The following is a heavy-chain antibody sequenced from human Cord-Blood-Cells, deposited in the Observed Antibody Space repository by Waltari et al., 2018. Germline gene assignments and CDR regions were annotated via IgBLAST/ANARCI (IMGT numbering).Heavy chain of an antibody. J-gene: IGHJ3*02. CDR2: ISGSGGST. V-gene: IGHV3-23*01. D-gene: IGHD3-22*01. Sequence: EVQLLESGGGLVQPGGSLRLSCAASGFTFSSYAMGWVRQAPGKGLEWVSAISGSGGSTYYADSVKGRFTISRDNSKNTLYLQMNSLRAEDTAVYYCAKEGGFGTMIVVANDAFDIWGQGTMVTVSS. CDR3: AKEGGFGTMIVVANDAFDI. CDR1: GFTFSSYA.